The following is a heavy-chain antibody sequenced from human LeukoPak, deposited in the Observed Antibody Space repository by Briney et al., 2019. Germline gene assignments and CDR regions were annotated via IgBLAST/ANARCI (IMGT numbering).Heavy chain of an antibody. Sequence: ASVKVSCKASGYTFTSYGISWVRQAPGQGLEWMGWISAYNGNTNYAQKLQGRVTMTTDTSTSTAYMELRSLRSDDTAVYYCARVRKEGDSSSWGLVDHWGQGTLVTVSS. D-gene: IGHD6-13*01. CDR1: GYTFTSYG. CDR2: ISAYNGNT. CDR3: ARVRKEGDSSSWGLVDH. V-gene: IGHV1-18*01. J-gene: IGHJ4*02.